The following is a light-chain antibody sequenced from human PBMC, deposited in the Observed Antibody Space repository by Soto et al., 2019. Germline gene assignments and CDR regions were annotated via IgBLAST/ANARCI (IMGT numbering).Light chain of an antibody. CDR2: GAS. J-gene: IGKJ5*01. Sequence: EIVMTQSPATLSVSPGERATLSCRASQSVSNNLAWYQQKPGQAPRLLIYGASTRATGIPARFSGSGSGTEFTLTISSLQSEDFAVYYCQQYNNWTPAFGQGTRLEIK. CDR1: QSVSNN. V-gene: IGKV3-15*01. CDR3: QQYNNWTPA.